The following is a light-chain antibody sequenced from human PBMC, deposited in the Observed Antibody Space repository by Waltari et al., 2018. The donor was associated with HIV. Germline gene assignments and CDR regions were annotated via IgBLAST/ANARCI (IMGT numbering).Light chain of an antibody. J-gene: IGLJ2*01. CDR3: AAWDDSMEGHV. V-gene: IGLV1-44*01. Sequence: QSVLTQPPSVSGTPGQTVTISCSGSSADIGSNTVNWYKQLPGTAPKLLIYNTYQRPSGVPDRVSASQSGTSASLAISGLQSEDEADYYCAAWDDSMEGHVFGGGTKLTIL. CDR2: NTY. CDR1: SADIGSNT.